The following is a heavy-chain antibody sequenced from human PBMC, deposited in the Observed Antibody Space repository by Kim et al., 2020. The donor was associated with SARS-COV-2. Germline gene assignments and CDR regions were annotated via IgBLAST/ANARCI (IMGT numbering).Heavy chain of an antibody. CDR1: GFTFSSYG. V-gene: IGHV3-30*18. Sequence: GGSLRLSCAASGFTFSSYGMHWVRQAPGKGLEWVAVISYDGSNKYYADSVKGRFTISRDNSKNTLYLQMNSLRAEDTAVYYCAKDRGYCSGGSCYGHYY. D-gene: IGHD2-15*01. CDR2: ISYDGSNK. J-gene: IGHJ6*01. CDR3: AKDRGYCSGGSCYGHYY.